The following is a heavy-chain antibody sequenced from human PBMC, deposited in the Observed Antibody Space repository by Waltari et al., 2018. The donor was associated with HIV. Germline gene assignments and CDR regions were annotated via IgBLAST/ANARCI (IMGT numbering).Heavy chain of an antibody. Sequence: EVQLVESGGGLVQPGGSLRLSCAASGFSSMKYWKTWVRQAPGKGLEWVANIKQDESEKYYVDSLKGRFTISRDNAKNSLFLQMNSLRVEDTAVYYCAREALYDSSGYYFDYWGQGTLVTVSS. J-gene: IGHJ4*02. CDR2: IKQDESEK. CDR3: AREALYDSSGYYFDY. D-gene: IGHD3-22*01. CDR1: GFSSMKYW. V-gene: IGHV3-7*01.